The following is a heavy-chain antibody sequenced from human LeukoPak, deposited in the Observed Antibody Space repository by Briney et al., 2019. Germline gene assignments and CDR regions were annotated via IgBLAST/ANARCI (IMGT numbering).Heavy chain of an antibody. D-gene: IGHD3-10*01. CDR1: GGSISSYF. J-gene: IGHJ3*02. V-gene: IGHV4-59*08. CDR2: IYYSGST. CDR3: ARHGGVVRGQGSDAFDI. Sequence: SETLSLTCTVSGGSISSYFWSWVRQPPGKGLEWIGYIYYSGSTKYNPSLKSRVTMSLDTSKNQFSLRLTSVIAADTAVYYCARHGGVVRGQGSDAFDIWGQGTMVSVSS.